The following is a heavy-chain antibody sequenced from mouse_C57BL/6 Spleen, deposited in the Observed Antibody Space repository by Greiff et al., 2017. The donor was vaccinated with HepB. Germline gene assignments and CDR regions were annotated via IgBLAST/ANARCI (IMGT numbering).Heavy chain of an antibody. CDR1: GYAFSSSW. CDR2: IYPGDGDT. Sequence: QVQLQQSGPELVKPGASVKISCKASGYAFSSSWMNWVKQRPGKGLEWIGRIYPGDGDTNYNGKFKGKATLTADKSSITAYMQPSSLTSEDSAVYFCANGGNHDYWGQGTTLTVSS. J-gene: IGHJ2*01. D-gene: IGHD1-1*02. CDR3: ANGGNHDY. V-gene: IGHV1-82*01.